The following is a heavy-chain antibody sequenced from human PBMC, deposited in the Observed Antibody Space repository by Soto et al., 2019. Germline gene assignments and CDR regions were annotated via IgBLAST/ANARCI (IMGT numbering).Heavy chain of an antibody. CDR1: GGCISSSNW. CDR3: AKDLGYYYDSSGPYGMDV. J-gene: IGHJ6*02. D-gene: IGHD3-22*01. Sequence: SEMLSLTCAVSGGCISSSNWWSWVRQPPGKGLEWIGEIYHSGSTNYNPSLKSRVTISVDKSKNQFSLKLSSVTAADTAVYYCAKDLGYYYDSSGPYGMDVWGQGTTVTVSS. CDR2: IYHSGST. V-gene: IGHV4-4*02.